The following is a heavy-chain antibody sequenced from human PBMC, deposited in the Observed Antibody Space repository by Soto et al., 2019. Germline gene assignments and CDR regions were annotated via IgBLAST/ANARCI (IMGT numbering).Heavy chain of an antibody. CDR3: AKKGDSSGYYFLFDY. J-gene: IGHJ4*02. V-gene: IGHV3-23*01. CDR2: ISGSGGST. CDR1: GFTFSSYA. Sequence: GGSLRLSCAASGFTFSSYAMSWVRQAPGKGLEWVSAISGSGGSTYYADSVKGRFTISRDNSKNTLYLQMNSLRAEDTAVYYCAKKGDSSGYYFLFDYWGQGTLVTVSS. D-gene: IGHD3-22*01.